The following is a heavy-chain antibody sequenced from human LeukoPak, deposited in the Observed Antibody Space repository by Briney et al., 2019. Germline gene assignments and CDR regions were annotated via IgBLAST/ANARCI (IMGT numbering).Heavy chain of an antibody. CDR1: GFTFSSYG. CDR2: IRYDESKK. Sequence: PGGSLRLSCAASGFTFSSYGMHWVRQAPGKGLEWVAFIRYDESKKYYADSVKGRFTISRDNSKNALFLQMNSLRTEDTAVHYCAKDQRRGYSFGYKASPLDYWGQGTLVTVSS. J-gene: IGHJ4*02. CDR3: AKDQRRGYSFGYKASPLDY. V-gene: IGHV3-30*02. D-gene: IGHD5-18*01.